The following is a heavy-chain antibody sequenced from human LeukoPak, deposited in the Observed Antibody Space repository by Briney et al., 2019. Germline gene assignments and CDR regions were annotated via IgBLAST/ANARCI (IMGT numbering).Heavy chain of an antibody. CDR1: GITFSSYA. V-gene: IGHV3-23*01. D-gene: IGHD3-22*01. Sequence: GGSLRLSCAASGITFSSYAMSWVRQAPGKGLEWVSAISGSGGSTYYADSVKGRFTISRDNSKNTLYLQMNSLRAEDTAVYYCAKDALESDSSGPLGYWGQGTLVTVSS. CDR2: ISGSGGST. CDR3: AKDALESDSSGPLGY. J-gene: IGHJ4*02.